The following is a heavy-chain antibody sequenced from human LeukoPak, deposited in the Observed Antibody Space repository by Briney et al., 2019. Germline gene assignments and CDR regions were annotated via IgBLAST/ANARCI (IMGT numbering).Heavy chain of an antibody. D-gene: IGHD5-18*01. J-gene: IGHJ4*02. CDR2: IKQDGGGK. Sequence: GGSLRLSCAASGITFSNYWMSWVRQAPGKGLEWVAKIKQDGGGKYYADSVKGRFTISRDNAKTTLYLQMNSLRAEDTAVYYCARHLSGVTGYTYARAIYYWGQRALVTVSS. CDR3: ARHLSGVTGYTYARAIYY. CDR1: GITFSNYW. V-gene: IGHV3-7*01.